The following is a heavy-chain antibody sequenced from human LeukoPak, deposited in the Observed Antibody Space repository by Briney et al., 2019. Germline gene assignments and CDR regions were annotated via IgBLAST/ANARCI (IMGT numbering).Heavy chain of an antibody. Sequence: GASVKVSCKTSGYTFTDYYIHWVRQAPGQGLEFMGWVNPHSGGTSYAAKFRGRVTLTRDTSTTTSYMDLSSLTSDDTAVYHCAKDWEYCSGGSCRTYGGLGYWGQGTLVTVSS. CDR2: VNPHSGGT. D-gene: IGHD2-15*01. CDR1: GYTFTDYY. CDR3: AKDWEYCSGGSCRTYGGLGY. V-gene: IGHV1-2*02. J-gene: IGHJ4*02.